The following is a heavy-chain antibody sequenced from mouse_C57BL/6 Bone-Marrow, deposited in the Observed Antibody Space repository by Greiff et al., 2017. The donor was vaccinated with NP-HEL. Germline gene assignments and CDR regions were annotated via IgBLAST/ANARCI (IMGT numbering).Heavy chain of an antibody. CDR2: INPNNGGT. CDR3: ASEGDGNWFAY. V-gene: IGHV1-26*01. D-gene: IGHD2-1*01. CDR1: GYTFTDYY. J-gene: IGHJ3*01. Sequence: EVQLQQSGPELVKPGASVKISCKASGYTFTDYYMNWVKQSHGKSLEWIGDINPNNGGTSYNQKFKGKATLTVDKSSSTAYMELRSLTSEDSAVYYCASEGDGNWFAYWGQGTLVTVSA.